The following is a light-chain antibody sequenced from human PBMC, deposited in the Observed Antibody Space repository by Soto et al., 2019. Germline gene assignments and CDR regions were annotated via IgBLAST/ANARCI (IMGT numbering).Light chain of an antibody. J-gene: IGKJ1*01. CDR3: QQYNSYWT. V-gene: IGKV1-5*03. Sequence: DIQITQSPSTLSASVGGRVTTTSRASQSISSWLAWYQLKPGKAPKLLIYKASSSESGVPSRSSASGSGTEFTLPICSLQSDDFATYYCQQYNSYWTFGQGTKLDI. CDR1: QSISSW. CDR2: KAS.